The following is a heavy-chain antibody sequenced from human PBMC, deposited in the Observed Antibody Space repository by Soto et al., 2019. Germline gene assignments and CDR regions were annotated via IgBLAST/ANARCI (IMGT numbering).Heavy chain of an antibody. J-gene: IGHJ4*02. V-gene: IGHV1-24*01. CDR1: GYTLTELS. D-gene: IGHD3-3*01. Sequence: ASVKVSCKVSGYTLTELSMHWVRQAPGKGLEWMGGFDPEDGETIYAQKFQGRVTMTEDTSTDTAYMELSSLRSEDTAVYYCATDSPGHLRFLEWVPRYWGQGTLVTVSS. CDR3: ATDSPGHLRFLEWVPRY. CDR2: FDPEDGET.